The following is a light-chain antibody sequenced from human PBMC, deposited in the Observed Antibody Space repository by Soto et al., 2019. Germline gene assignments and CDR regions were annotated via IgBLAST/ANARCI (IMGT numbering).Light chain of an antibody. Sequence: EIVFTQSPGTLSLSPGERATLSCRASQSVSSSYLAWYQHKPGQAPRLLIYGASSRATGIPDRFSGSGSGADFTLTISRLEPEDFAVYYCHQYGISPPVTFGQGTRLEIK. CDR2: GAS. CDR3: HQYGISPPVT. CDR1: QSVSSSY. V-gene: IGKV3-20*01. J-gene: IGKJ5*01.